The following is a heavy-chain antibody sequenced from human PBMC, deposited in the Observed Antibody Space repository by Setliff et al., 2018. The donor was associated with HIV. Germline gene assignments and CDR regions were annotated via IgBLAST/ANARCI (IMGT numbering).Heavy chain of an antibody. D-gene: IGHD1-26*01. Sequence: PGGSLRLSCAASGFTFDDHAMHWVRQVPGKGLEWVSGISWNSRSFGYADSVKGRFTISRDNAKNSLYLQMNSLRAEDTAIYYCARDDPAGGIDYWGQGTLVTVSS. CDR2: ISWNSRSF. CDR1: GFTFDDHA. J-gene: IGHJ4*02. V-gene: IGHV3-9*01. CDR3: ARDDPAGGIDY.